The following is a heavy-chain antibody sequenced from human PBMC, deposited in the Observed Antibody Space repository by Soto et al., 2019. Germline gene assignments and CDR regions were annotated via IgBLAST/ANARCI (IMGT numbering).Heavy chain of an antibody. D-gene: IGHD4-17*01. Sequence: QVQLVESGGGVVQPGRSLRLSCAASGFTFSSYDMHWVRQAPGKGLEWVAVISYDGSNKYYADSVKGRFTISRDNSKNTLYLQMNSLRAEDTALYYCAKPDYGGVDYYYGMDLWGQWTPVTVSS. CDR2: ISYDGSNK. J-gene: IGHJ6*02. CDR1: GFTFSSYD. CDR3: AKPDYGGVDYYYGMDL. V-gene: IGHV3-30*18.